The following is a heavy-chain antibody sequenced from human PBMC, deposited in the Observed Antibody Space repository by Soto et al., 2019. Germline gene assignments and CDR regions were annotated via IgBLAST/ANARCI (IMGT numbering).Heavy chain of an antibody. CDR1: GASITYGAFS. V-gene: IGHV4-30-2*06. CDR2: ISHLETT. Sequence: QLQLQESGSGVVETSETLSLTCTVSGASITYGAFSWSWIRQSPGKGLEWLGYISHLETTYFHPSFKSRLTMSIDRARNQFSLYVNSVTTADTAVYYCARGGALRPNGHVPLAFWGRGTLVTVSS. J-gene: IGHJ4*02. D-gene: IGHD3-16*01. CDR3: ARGGALRPNGHVPLAF.